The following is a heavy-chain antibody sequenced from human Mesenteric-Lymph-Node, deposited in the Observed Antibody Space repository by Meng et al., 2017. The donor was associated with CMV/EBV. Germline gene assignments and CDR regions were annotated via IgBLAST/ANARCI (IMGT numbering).Heavy chain of an antibody. CDR3: ARTDSNFIFDY. D-gene: IGHD4-11*01. CDR1: GYTFTAYY. J-gene: IGHJ4*02. CDR2: ITPNSGDT. Sequence: ASVKVSCKPSGYTFTAYYIHWVRQAPGQGPEWMGWITPNSGDTHYAQKFQGRVTMTRDTSIGTAYLDLPGLTSDDTAVYYCARTDSNFIFDYWGQGTLVTVSS. V-gene: IGHV1-2*02.